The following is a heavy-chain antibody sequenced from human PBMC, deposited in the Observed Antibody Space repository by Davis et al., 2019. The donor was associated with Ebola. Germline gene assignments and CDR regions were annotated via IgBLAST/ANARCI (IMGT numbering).Heavy chain of an antibody. CDR1: GGTFSSYA. Sequence: ASVKVSCKASGGTFSSYAISWVRQAPGQGLEWMGWINPNSGGTNYAQKFQGRVTMTRDTSISTAYMELSRLRSDDTAVYYCARENSSGWYYFDYWGQGTLVTVSS. V-gene: IGHV1-2*02. J-gene: IGHJ4*02. CDR3: ARENSSGWYYFDY. D-gene: IGHD6-19*01. CDR2: INPNSGGT.